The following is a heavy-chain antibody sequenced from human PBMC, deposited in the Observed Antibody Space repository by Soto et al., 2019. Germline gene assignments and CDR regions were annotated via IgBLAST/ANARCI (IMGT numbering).Heavy chain of an antibody. Sequence: SKTLSLTCTVSGVSISSGGYYWSWIRQRPGSGLEWIGFIYNSGSSQYNPSLQSRVTISGDASKNQFSLKVTSVTAADTAVYYCARVHRYCSGGSCYLLDYWGQGALVTVS. CDR1: GVSISSGGYY. CDR2: IYNSGSS. CDR3: ARVHRYCSGGSCYLLDY. J-gene: IGHJ4*02. D-gene: IGHD2-15*01. V-gene: IGHV4-31*03.